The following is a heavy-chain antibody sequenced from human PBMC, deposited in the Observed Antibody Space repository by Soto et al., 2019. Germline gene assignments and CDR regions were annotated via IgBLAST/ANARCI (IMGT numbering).Heavy chain of an antibody. CDR3: ARVGRDYGDSIYYYGMDV. Sequence: QVQLQESGPRLVKPSETLSLTCTVSGGSISSYYWSWIRQPPGKGLEWIGYIYYSGSTNYNPSLKSRVTISVDTSKSQFYLKLSSVTAADTTVYYCARVGRDYGDSIYYYGMDVWGQGTTVTVSS. CDR2: IYYSGST. D-gene: IGHD4-17*01. V-gene: IGHV4-59*01. CDR1: GGSISSYY. J-gene: IGHJ6*02.